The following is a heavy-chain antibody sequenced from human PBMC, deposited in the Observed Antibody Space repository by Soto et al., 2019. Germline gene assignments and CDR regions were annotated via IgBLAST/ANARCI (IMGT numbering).Heavy chain of an antibody. CDR1: GFTFSSYA. Sequence: GGSLRLSCAASGFTFSSYAMSWVRQAPGKGLEWVSAISGSGGSTYYADSVKGRFTISRDNSKNTLYLQMNSLRAEDTAVYYCANTPSDNYGSGSYFWGQGTLVTVSS. CDR2: ISGSGGST. V-gene: IGHV3-23*01. CDR3: ANTPSDNYGSGSYF. D-gene: IGHD3-10*01. J-gene: IGHJ4*02.